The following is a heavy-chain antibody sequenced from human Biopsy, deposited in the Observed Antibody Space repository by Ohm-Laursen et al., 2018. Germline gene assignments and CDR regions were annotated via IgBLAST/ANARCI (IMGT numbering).Heavy chain of an antibody. D-gene: IGHD1-26*01. CDR3: ARGPHSGSHSCFDY. V-gene: IGHV1-69*13. J-gene: IGHJ4*02. Sequence: VASVKVSCKASGGTFINYAISWVRQAPGQGLEWMGGIIPMFGTANYAQMFQGRVTISADESTSTSYMELNSLTTEDTAIYYCARGPHSGSHSCFDYWGRGTLVTVSS. CDR1: GGTFINYA. CDR2: IIPMFGTA.